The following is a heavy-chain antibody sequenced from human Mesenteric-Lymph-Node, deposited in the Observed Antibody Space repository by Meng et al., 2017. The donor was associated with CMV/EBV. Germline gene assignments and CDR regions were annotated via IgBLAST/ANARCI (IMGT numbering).Heavy chain of an antibody. D-gene: IGHD1-1*01. CDR3: ARGENWNQEPTYGMDV. CDR2: ISYDGRNK. V-gene: IGHV3-30*04. Sequence: GESLKISCAASGFTFSRYAMHWVRQAPGKGLEWVAVISYDGRNKYYADSVKGRFTISRDNSKNTLYLQMNSLRAEDTAVYYCARGENWNQEPTYGMDVWGQGTTVTVSS. CDR1: GFTFSRYA. J-gene: IGHJ6*02.